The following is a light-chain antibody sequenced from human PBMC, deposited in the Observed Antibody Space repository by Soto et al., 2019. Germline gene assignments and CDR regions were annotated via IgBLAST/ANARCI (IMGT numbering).Light chain of an antibody. CDR3: QQYHNWPIT. CDR2: DAS. V-gene: IGKV3-15*01. Sequence: EIVMTQSPATLSVSPGERSTLPCRASQSVSSNLAWHQQKPGQAPRLLMYDASTRATGIPARFSGSGYGTEFNLTISSLQSEDFAVYYCQQYHNWPITFGQGTRLEIK. J-gene: IGKJ5*01. CDR1: QSVSSN.